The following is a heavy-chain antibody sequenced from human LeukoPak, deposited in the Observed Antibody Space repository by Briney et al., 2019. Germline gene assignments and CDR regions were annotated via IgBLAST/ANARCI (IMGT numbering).Heavy chain of an antibody. D-gene: IGHD2-15*01. J-gene: IGHJ4*02. CDR2: IYPGDSDT. CDR1: GYSFTNYW. CDR3: ARLPGYCTGGSCYFDY. Sequence: GESLKISCKGSGYSFTNYWIGWVRQMPGKGLEWMGIIYPGDSDTRYSPSFQGQVTFSADKSISTTYLQWSGMKASDTAMYYCARLPGYCTGGSCYFDYWGQGTLVTVSS. V-gene: IGHV5-51*01.